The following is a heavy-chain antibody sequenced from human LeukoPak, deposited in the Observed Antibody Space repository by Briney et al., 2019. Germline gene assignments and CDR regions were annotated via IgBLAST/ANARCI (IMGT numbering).Heavy chain of an antibody. J-gene: IGHJ4*02. CDR2: IYWDDDK. V-gene: IGHV2-5*02. D-gene: IGHD3-9*01. CDR1: GFSLSTSGVG. CDR3: AHNSFDILTGYWDY. Sequence: SGPTLVKPTQTLTLTCTFSGFSLSTSGVGVGWIRQPPGKALEWLALIYWDDDKRHSPSLKSRLTITKDTSKNQVVLTMTNMDPVDTATYYCAHNSFDILTGYWDYWGQGTLVTVSS.